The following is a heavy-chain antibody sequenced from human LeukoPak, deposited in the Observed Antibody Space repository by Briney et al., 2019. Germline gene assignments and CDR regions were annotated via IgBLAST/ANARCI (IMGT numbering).Heavy chain of an antibody. V-gene: IGHV4-61*01. D-gene: IGHD5-18*01. CDR2: IYYSGST. J-gene: IGHJ4*02. CDR3: ARVRGYSYGY. CDR1: GGSVSSGSYY. Sequence: SETLSLTCTVSGGSVSSGSYYWSWIRQPPGKGLEWIGHIYYSGSTNYNPSLKSRVTISVDTSKNQFSLKLSSVTAADTAVYYCARVRGYSYGYWGQGTLVTVSS.